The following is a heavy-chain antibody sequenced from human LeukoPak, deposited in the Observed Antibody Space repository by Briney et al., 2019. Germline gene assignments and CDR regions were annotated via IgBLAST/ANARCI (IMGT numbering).Heavy chain of an antibody. CDR1: GFIFRDVW. J-gene: IGHJ4*02. Sequence: GGSLRLSCAGSGFIFRDVWMSWVRQAPGKGLEWVGRIKSKSDGGTIDYAAPVKGRVTMSRDDSKKTFSLEMNSLKTEDTGVYYCTTDLDYWGQGTLVTVSP. CDR2: IKSKSDGGTI. CDR3: TTDLDY. V-gene: IGHV3-15*01.